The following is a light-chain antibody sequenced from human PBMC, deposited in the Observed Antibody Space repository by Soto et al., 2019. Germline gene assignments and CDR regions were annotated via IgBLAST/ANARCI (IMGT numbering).Light chain of an antibody. CDR1: SGSVSTSYY. V-gene: IGLV8-61*01. CDR2: STN. CDR3: VRYMGSGIWV. J-gene: IGLJ2*01. Sequence: QTVVTQEPSFSVSPGGTVTLTCGLSSGSVSTSYYPSWYQQTPGQAPRTLIYSTNTRSSGVPDRFSGSILGNKAARTITGAQADDEADYYCVRYMGSGIWVFGGGTKLTVL.